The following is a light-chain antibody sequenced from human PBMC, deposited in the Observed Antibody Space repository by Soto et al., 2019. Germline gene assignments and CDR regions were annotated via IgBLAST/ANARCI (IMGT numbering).Light chain of an antibody. Sequence: EIVMTQSPATLSVSPGERATLSCRASQSVSSNLAWYQQKPGQAPRLLIYGASTMATGIPARFSGSGFGTEFPLTISSLQSEDFAGYCCQQYNNWSFFRGGTKVEIK. CDR1: QSVSSN. CDR2: GAS. CDR3: QQYNNWSF. V-gene: IGKV3-15*01. J-gene: IGKJ4*01.